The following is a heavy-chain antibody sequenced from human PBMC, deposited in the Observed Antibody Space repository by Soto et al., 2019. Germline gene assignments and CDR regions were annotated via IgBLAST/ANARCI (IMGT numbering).Heavy chain of an antibody. CDR1: GYTLTELS. D-gene: IGHD1-26*01. CDR3: ATVGKWELLWGIEYFQH. J-gene: IGHJ1*01. Sequence: ASVKVSCKVSGYTLTELSMHWVRQAPGKGLEWMGGFDPEDGETIYAQKFQGRVTMTEDTSTDTAYMELSSLRSEDTAVYYCATVGKWELLWGIEYFQHWGQGTLVTVSS. CDR2: FDPEDGET. V-gene: IGHV1-24*01.